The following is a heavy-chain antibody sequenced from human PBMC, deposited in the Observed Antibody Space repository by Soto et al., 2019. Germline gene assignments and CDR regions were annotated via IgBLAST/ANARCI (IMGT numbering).Heavy chain of an antibody. CDR1: GASISVHSYY. V-gene: IGHV4-39*01. J-gene: IGHJ5*02. Sequence: SETLSLTCTVSGASISVHSYYWTWIRQPPGKGLEWIGSSYYSGTTYFNPSLKSRATIPVDTSKNQFSLRLTSVTAADTAIYYCTRQYNWNDNYFDPWGPGALVTVSS. CDR3: TRQYNWNDNYFDP. CDR2: SYYSGTT. D-gene: IGHD1-20*01.